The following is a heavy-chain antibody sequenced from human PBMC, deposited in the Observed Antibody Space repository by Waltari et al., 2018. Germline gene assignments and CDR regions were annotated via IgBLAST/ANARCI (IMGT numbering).Heavy chain of an antibody. CDR3: ARGARRTTVTTGWWYFDL. V-gene: IGHV3-74*01. J-gene: IGHJ2*01. CDR2: SNGDGSGR. Sequence: ATGKGVVWVSRSNGDGSGRGEADAGKGRFTISKDNAKNTVYLQMSSRRAEDTAIYYCARGARRTTVTTGWWYFDLWGRGTLVTVSS. D-gene: IGHD4-17*01.